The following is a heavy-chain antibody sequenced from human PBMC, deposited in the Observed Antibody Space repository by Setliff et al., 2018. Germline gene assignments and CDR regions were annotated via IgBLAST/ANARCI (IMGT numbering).Heavy chain of an antibody. V-gene: IGHV4-34*01. J-gene: IGHJ4*02. D-gene: IGHD3-10*01. CDR3: ARRGGSIIYREFFDY. CDR2: INHSGST. Sequence: SETLSLTCTVYGGFLSNYYWSWIRQPPGKGLEWIVEINHSGSTNYNPSLKGRVTISVDTSKNQLSRKVNSVSVADTAVYYCARRGGSIIYREFFDYWGQGALVTVAS. CDR1: GGFLSNYY.